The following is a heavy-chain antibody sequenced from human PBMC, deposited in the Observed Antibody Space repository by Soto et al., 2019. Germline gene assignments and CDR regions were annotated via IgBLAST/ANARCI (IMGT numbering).Heavy chain of an antibody. V-gene: IGHV1-2*04. D-gene: IGHD3-22*01. CDR1: GYTFTGYY. Sequence: QVQLVQSGAEVKKPGASVKVSCKASGYTFTGYYMHWVRQAPGQGLEWMGWINPNSGGTNYAQKFQGWVTMTRDTSISTAYMELSXXXSDXXXXXXXXXXXXXXXDSSGYRPYYYGMDVWGQGTTVTVSS. CDR3: XXXXXXXXDSSGYRPYYYGMDV. J-gene: IGHJ6*02. CDR2: INPNSGGT.